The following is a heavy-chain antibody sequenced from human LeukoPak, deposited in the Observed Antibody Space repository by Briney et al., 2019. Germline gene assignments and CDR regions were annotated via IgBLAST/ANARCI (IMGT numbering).Heavy chain of an antibody. CDR2: ISYDGSNK. D-gene: IGHD6-25*01. Sequence: PGRSLRLSCAASGFTFSSYGMHWVRQAPGKGLEWVAVISYDGSNKYYADSVQGRLTISRDNSKNTLYLQMNSLRAEDTAVYYCARAGASEGSYYFDYWGQGTRATVSS. CDR1: GFTFSSYG. J-gene: IGHJ4*02. CDR3: ARAGASEGSYYFDY. V-gene: IGHV3-30*03.